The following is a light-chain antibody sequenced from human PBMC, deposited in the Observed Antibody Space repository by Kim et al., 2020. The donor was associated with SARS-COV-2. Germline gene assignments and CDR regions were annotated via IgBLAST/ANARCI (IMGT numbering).Light chain of an antibody. CDR1: QSVSSN. Sequence: SGTRGERATPSCRAGQSVSSNLAWYQQKPGQAPRLLIYGASTRATGIPARFSGSGSGTEFTLTISSLQSEDFAVYYCQQYNNWLYTFGQGTKLEI. J-gene: IGKJ2*01. CDR2: GAS. V-gene: IGKV3-15*01. CDR3: QQYNNWLYT.